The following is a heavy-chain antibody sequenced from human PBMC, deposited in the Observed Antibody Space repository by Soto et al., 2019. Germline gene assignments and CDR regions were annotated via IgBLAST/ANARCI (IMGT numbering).Heavy chain of an antibody. J-gene: IGHJ6*02. Sequence: ASVKVSCKASGYTFTSYAMHWVRQAPGQRLEWMGWINAGNGNTKYSQKFQGRVTMTTDTSTSTVYMELSRLRSDDTAVYYCAREAIVAGATTGMDVWGQGTTVTVSS. D-gene: IGHD1-26*01. CDR2: INAGNGNT. CDR1: GYTFTSYA. V-gene: IGHV1-3*01. CDR3: AREAIVAGATTGMDV.